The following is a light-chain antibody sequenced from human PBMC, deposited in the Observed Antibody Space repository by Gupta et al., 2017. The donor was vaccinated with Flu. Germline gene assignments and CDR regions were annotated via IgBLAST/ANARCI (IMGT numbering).Light chain of an antibody. V-gene: IGLV3-19*01. CDR2: GKN. CDR3: NARDSSGNIWV. J-gene: IGLJ3*02. CDR1: SFRSYY. Sequence: SSELTQDPAVSVALRQTVRITCQGDSFRSYYSSWYQQTPAQAPVLVIYGKNNRPSGIPDRFSASTSGTTASFTTTWAHAEDGADYYCNARDSSGNIWVFGGGTKLTVL.